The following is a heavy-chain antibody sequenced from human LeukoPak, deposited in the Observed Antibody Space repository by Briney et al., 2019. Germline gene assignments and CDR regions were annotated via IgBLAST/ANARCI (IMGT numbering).Heavy chain of an antibody. CDR2: XXXDGSNK. CDR1: GXXFSXXX. V-gene: IGHV3-30-3*01. D-gene: IGHD2-2*01. J-gene: IGHJ3*02. Sequence: LSCAAXGXXFSXXXXXWVXXXXXXXXXXVXXXXXDGSNKYYADSVKGRFTISRDNSKNTLYLQMNRLRAEDTAVYYCARGVRYCSSTSCXXRXFDIWGQGXXXXVSS. CDR3: ARGVRYCSSTSCXXRXFDI.